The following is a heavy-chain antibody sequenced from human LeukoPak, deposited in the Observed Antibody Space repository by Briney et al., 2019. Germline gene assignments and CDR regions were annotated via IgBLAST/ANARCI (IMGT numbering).Heavy chain of an antibody. V-gene: IGHV3-30*04. J-gene: IGHJ5*02. D-gene: IGHD5-18*01. CDR3: ARLKAGYAVDP. CDR1: GFTLSYYA. Sequence: GGSLRLSGATSGFTLSYYAMHWVRQAPGKGLEWVAVISSDGRNKYYADSVKGRLTISRDNSKNTLSLQMNSLRAEDTAVYYCARLKAGYAVDPWGQGTLVTVSS. CDR2: ISSDGRNK.